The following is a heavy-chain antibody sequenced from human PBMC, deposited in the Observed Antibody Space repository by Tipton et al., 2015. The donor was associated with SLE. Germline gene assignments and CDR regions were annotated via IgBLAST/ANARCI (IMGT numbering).Heavy chain of an antibody. CDR2: ISSSGSTI. Sequence: SLRLSCAASGFTFNSYEMNWVRQAPGKGLEWVSYISSSGSTIFYADSVKGRFTVSRDNAKNSLYLQMNSLRAEDTAVYYCARLEYSSSSVDYWGQGTLVTVSS. CDR1: GFTFNSYE. J-gene: IGHJ4*02. CDR3: ARLEYSSSSVDY. V-gene: IGHV3-48*03. D-gene: IGHD6-6*01.